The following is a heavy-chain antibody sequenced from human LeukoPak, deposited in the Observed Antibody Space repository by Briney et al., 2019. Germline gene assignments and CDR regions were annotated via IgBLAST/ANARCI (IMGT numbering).Heavy chain of an antibody. CDR3: ASRLLTGVRGGPGDYGMDV. CDR1: GFTFSSYW. CDR2: INSDGSST. J-gene: IGHJ6*02. V-gene: IGHV3-74*01. Sequence: GGSLRLSCAASGFTFSSYWMHWVRHAPGKGLVWVSRINSDGSSTSYADSVKGRFTISRDNAKNTLYLQMNSLRAEDTAVYYCASRLLTGVRGGPGDYGMDVWGQGTTVTVSS. D-gene: IGHD3-10*01.